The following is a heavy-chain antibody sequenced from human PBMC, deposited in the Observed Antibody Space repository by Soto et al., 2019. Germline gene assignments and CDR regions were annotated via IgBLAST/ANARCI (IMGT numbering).Heavy chain of an antibody. CDR2: NYWNDDK. Sequence: SGPTLVNPTQTLTVTCTFSGFSLTTSGVGVGWIRQPPGKALEWLALNYWNDDKRYSASLKSRLTVTKDTSKNQVVLTMTNMDPMDTATYYCVHSDYDGSGYYYFDHWGQGTLVTVSS. J-gene: IGHJ4*02. V-gene: IGHV2-5*01. CDR3: VHSDYDGSGYYYFDH. D-gene: IGHD3-22*01. CDR1: GFSLTTSGVG.